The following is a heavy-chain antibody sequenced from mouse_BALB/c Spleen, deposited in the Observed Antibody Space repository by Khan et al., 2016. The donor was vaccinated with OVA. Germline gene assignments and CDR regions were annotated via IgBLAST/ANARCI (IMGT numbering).Heavy chain of an antibody. Sequence: EVQLQESGPGLVKPSQSLSLTCTVTGYSITSNYAWNWIRQFPGNKMEWMGYISYSGRTSYNPSLKSRISITRDTTKNQFFLQLNSVTTEDTATYYCARGNYYGYAMDYWGPGTSVTVSS. D-gene: IGHD1-1*01. CDR3: ARGNYYGYAMDY. CDR1: GYSITSNYA. J-gene: IGHJ4*01. V-gene: IGHV3-2*02. CDR2: ISYSGRT.